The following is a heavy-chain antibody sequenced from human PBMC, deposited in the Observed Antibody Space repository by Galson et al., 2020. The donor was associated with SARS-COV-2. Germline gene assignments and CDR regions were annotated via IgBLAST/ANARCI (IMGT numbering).Heavy chain of an antibody. CDR3: ARDMGSGYDFWGFTW. Sequence: GGSLRLSCAASGFTFSDYYMSWIRQAPGKGLEWIAYISSSGSTIYYADSVKGRFTISRDNAKNSLSLQMNSLRAEDTAVYFCARDMGSGYDFWGFTWWGQGTLVTVSS. CDR2: ISSSGSTI. V-gene: IGHV3-11*01. J-gene: IGHJ4*02. D-gene: IGHD3-3*01. CDR1: GFTFSDYY.